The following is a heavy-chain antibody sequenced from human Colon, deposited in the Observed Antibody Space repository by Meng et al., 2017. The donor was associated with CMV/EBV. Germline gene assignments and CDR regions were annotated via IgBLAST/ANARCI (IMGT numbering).Heavy chain of an antibody. V-gene: IGHV3-48*03. Sequence: GGSLRLSCAASGFTFSSHEMNWVRQAPGQGLEWISYISSSGSTTYYADSVKGRFTISRDNSKNTLYLQMNSLRAEDTAVYYCAQWLAQGVYYYGMDVWGQGTTVTVSS. J-gene: IGHJ6*02. CDR1: GFTFSSHE. CDR3: AQWLAQGVYYYGMDV. CDR2: ISSSGSTT. D-gene: IGHD6-19*01.